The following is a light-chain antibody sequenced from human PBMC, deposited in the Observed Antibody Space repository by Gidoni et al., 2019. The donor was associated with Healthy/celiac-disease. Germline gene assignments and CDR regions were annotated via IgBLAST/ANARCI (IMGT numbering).Light chain of an antibody. J-gene: IGLJ1*01. V-gene: IGLV2-14*01. CDR2: DVS. Sequence: SALTHPAPLSGSPEHPTTFSCTGTSSDVGGYNYVSWYQQHPGKAPKLMIYDVSNRPSGVSNRFSGSKSGNTASLTISGLQAEDEADYYCSSYTSSSTLNFVFGTGTKVTVL. CDR3: SSYTSSSTLNFV. CDR1: SSDVGGYNY.